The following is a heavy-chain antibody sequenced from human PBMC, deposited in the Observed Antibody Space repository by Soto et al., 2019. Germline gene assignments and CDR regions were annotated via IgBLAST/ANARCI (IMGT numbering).Heavy chain of an antibody. CDR2: ISDGPDGA. J-gene: IGHJ5*02. Sequence: EVQLLESGGGLIQPGGSLRLSCAASGFTFSSFAMTWVRQAPGKGLQWISSISDGPDGAYYVDSVKGRFTISRDNSKNTLSLQMDSLRPDDTALYSWAKGGIGRAPGLESWGQGTRVTVSS. CDR3: AKGGIGRAPGLES. D-gene: IGHD4-4*01. CDR1: GFTFSSFA. V-gene: IGHV3-23*01.